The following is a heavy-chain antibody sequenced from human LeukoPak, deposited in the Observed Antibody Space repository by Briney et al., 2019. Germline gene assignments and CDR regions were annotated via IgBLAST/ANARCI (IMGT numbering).Heavy chain of an antibody. CDR2: VYDSGNT. CDR1: GRSISGNY. D-gene: IGHD3-22*01. Sequence: SETLSNTCNVSGRSISGNYWSWIRQPPGKGLEWIGYVYDSGNTNYNPSLRSRVTISVDTSKDQFSLKLSSVTAADTAVYYCARGDSHLHSSGYYYYWGQGTLVTVSS. J-gene: IGHJ4*02. V-gene: IGHV4-59*01. CDR3: ARGDSHLHSSGYYYY.